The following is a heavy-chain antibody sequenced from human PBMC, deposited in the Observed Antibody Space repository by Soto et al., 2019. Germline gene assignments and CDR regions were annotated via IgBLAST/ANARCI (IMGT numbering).Heavy chain of an antibody. CDR3: AQAGAVSQQNHYGMDV. Sequence: QVQLVQSGAQVKRPGASVKISCKTSGYPFNDYYMHWVRQAPGQGLEWMGVINPSGGGSSYAQQFLRRVGMTRDTSTTTFYLEWRNLRFDDTAVYYCAQAGAVSQQNHYGMDVWGQGTTVTVFS. J-gene: IGHJ6*01. CDR2: INPSGGGS. D-gene: IGHD3-16*01. V-gene: IGHV1-46*02. CDR1: GYPFNDYY.